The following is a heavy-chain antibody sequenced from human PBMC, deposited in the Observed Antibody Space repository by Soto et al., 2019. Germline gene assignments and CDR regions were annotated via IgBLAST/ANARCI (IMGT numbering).Heavy chain of an antibody. Sequence: PSETLSLTCAVYGGSFSGYYWSWIRQPPGKGLEWIGEINHSGSTNYNPSLKSRVTISVDTSKNQFSLKLSSVTAADTAVYYCARVSRGNKGVGYYYYGMDVWGKGTTVTV. CDR3: ARVSRGNKGVGYYYYGMDV. V-gene: IGHV4-34*01. CDR2: INHSGST. J-gene: IGHJ6*04. CDR1: GGSFSGYY. D-gene: IGHD3-16*01.